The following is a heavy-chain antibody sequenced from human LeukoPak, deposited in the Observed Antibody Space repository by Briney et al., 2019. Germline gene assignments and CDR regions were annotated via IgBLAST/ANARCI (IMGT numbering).Heavy chain of an antibody. V-gene: IGHV4-34*01. CDR2: INHSGST. CDR1: GGSFSGYY. CDR3: ARASPPVVPAAYYYYYMDV. J-gene: IGHJ6*03. D-gene: IGHD2-2*01. Sequence: SETLSLTCAVYGGSFSGYYWSWIRQPPGKGLEWIGEINHSGSTNYNPSLKSRVTISVDTSKNQFSLKLSSVTAADTAVYYCARASPPVVPAAYYYYYMDVWGKGTTVTVSS.